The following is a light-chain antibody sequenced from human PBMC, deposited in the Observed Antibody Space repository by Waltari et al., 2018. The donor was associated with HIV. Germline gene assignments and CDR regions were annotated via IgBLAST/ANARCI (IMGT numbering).Light chain of an antibody. V-gene: IGLV2-23*01. J-gene: IGLJ3*02. CDR1: RSDIGSHNA. CDR3: CSYTGSTTWV. CDR2: EDN. Sequence: QSALTQPASGSGSPGQTLTIACTGTRSDIGSHNAVPWYQQHPVKAPKLMIYEDNKRPSGVSNRFSGSKSGNTASLTISGLQAEDEADYYCCSYTGSTTWVFGGGTKLTVL.